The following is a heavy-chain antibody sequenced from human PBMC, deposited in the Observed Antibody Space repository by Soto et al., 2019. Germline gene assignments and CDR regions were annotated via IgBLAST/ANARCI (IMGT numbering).Heavy chain of an antibody. CDR3: ARGIGWKGSHKYFQH. CDR1: GGSFSGYY. Sequence: SETLSLTCAVYGGSFSGYYWSWIRQPPGKGLEWIGEINHSGSTNYNPSLKSRVTISVDTSKNQFSLKLSSVTAADTAAYYCARGIGWKGSHKYFQHWGQGTLVTVSS. CDR2: INHSGST. V-gene: IGHV4-34*01. J-gene: IGHJ1*01. D-gene: IGHD1-1*01.